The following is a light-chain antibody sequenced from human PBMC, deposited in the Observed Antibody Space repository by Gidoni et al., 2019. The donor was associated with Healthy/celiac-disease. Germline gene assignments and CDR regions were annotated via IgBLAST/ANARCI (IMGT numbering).Light chain of an antibody. CDR2: QDS. CDR3: QAWDSSTEHVV. CDR1: TLGGQY. J-gene: IGLJ2*01. Sequence: SYELTQPPPVSVSPGQTASISCTGATLGGQYACWYQQKPGQSPVLVNYQDSKRPSGLPGRFSGSNSGNTATLTISGTQAMDEADYYCQAWDSSTEHVVFGGVTKLTVL. V-gene: IGLV3-1*01.